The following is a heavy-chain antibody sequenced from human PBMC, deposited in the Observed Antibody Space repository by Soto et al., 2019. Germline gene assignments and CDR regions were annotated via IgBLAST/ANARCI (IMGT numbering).Heavy chain of an antibody. CDR2: IYYSGST. Sequence: QLQLQESGPGLVKPSETLSLTCTVSGGSISSSSYYWGWIRQPPGKGLEWIGSIYYSGSTYYNPSLKSRVTISVDTSKNLFSLKLSSVTAADTAVYYCARQASSGWLGGPYFPEYFQHWGQGTLVTVSS. V-gene: IGHV4-39*01. CDR3: ARQASSGWLGGPYFPEYFQH. CDR1: GGSISSSSYY. D-gene: IGHD6-19*01. J-gene: IGHJ1*01.